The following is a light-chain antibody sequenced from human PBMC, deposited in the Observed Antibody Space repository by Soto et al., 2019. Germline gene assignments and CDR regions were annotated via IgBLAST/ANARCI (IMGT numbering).Light chain of an antibody. CDR2: GAS. CDR3: QQYGSSGT. Sequence: EIVMSQSPATLSVSPGERATLSCRASDSVRSDLAWYQQKPAQAPRLLIYGASTRATGIPARFSGSGSGTDFTLTISRLEPEDFAVYYCQQYGSSGTFGQGTKVDIK. J-gene: IGKJ1*01. V-gene: IGKV3-15*01. CDR1: DSVRSD.